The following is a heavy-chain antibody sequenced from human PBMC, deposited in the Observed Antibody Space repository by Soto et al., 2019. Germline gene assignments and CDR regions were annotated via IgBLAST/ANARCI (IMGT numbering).Heavy chain of an antibody. CDR1: GFTFSSYG. V-gene: IGHV3-33*01. Sequence: QVQLVESGGGVVQPGRSLRLSCAASGFTFSSYGMHWVRQAPGKGLEWVAVIWYDGSNKYYADSVKCRFTISRDNSKNTLYLQMNSLRAEDTAVYYCARPYGDYYYYYGMDVWGQGTTVTVSS. J-gene: IGHJ6*02. D-gene: IGHD4-17*01. CDR2: IWYDGSNK. CDR3: ARPYGDYYYYYGMDV.